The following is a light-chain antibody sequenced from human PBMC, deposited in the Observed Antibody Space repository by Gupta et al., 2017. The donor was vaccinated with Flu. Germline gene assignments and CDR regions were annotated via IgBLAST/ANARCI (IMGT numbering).Light chain of an antibody. CDR2: WAS. CDR1: QTVLYSSNNKNY. Sequence: DIVMTQSPVSLAVSLGERATINCKSSQTVLYSSNNKNYLAWYQQRPGQPPNLLIYWASTRESGVPDRFSGSGSGTNFTLTISSLQAEDVAVYYCQQYYSTPPSFGQGTKLEIK. J-gene: IGKJ2*03. CDR3: QQYYSTPPS. V-gene: IGKV4-1*01.